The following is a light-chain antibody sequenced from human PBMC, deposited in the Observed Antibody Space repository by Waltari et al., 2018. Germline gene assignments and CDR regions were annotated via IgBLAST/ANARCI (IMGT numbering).Light chain of an antibody. CDR3: HVWHPHVDPGV. V-gene: IGLV3-21*04. CDR1: NIGTYS. CDR2: YDR. Sequence: SYVVTQPPSVSVAPGETATITCGGGNIGTYSVNWYQQKAGQAPVLVIFYDRDRPSGIPDRFSGSNSGNTATLTISRVEAGDEARYYCHVWHPHVDPGVFGTGTEVTVL. J-gene: IGLJ1*01.